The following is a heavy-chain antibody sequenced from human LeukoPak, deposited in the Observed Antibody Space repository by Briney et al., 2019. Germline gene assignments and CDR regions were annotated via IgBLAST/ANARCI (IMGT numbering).Heavy chain of an antibody. CDR1: GYSFTSYW. CDR2: IYPGDSDT. V-gene: IGHV5-51*01. CDR3: ARHRGPYHYYYGMDV. J-gene: IGHJ6*02. D-gene: IGHD3-16*01. Sequence: GESLKISCKGSGYSFTSYWIGWVRQMPGKGLEWMGIIYPGDSDTRYSPSFQGQVTISADKSISTAYLQWSSLKASDTAMYYCARHRGPYHYYYGMDVWGQGTTVTVSS.